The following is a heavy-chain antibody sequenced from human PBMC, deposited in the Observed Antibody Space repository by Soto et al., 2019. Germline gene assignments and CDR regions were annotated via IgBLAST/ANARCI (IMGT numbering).Heavy chain of an antibody. CDR3: ASVLAYCGGDCYSGAFDI. J-gene: IGHJ3*02. V-gene: IGHV1-69*06. Sequence: QVQLVQSGAEVKKPGSSVKVSCKASGGTFSSYAISWVRQAPGQGLEWMGVIIPIFGTANYAQKFQGRVTITADKSTSTAYMELSSLRSEDTALYYCASVLAYCGGDCYSGAFDIWGQGTMVTVSS. CDR1: GGTFSSYA. CDR2: IIPIFGTA. D-gene: IGHD2-21*02.